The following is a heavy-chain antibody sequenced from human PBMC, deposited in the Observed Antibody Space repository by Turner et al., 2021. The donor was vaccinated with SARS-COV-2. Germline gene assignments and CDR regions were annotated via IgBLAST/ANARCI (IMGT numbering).Heavy chain of an antibody. D-gene: IGHD6-13*01. J-gene: IGHJ4*02. V-gene: IGHV3-23*01. CDR3: AKGSGGSSWYYFDS. Sequence: EVRLLESGGGLVQPGGSLRLSCAASGFTFSSYGMSWVRQAPGKGLEWVSIISVGGDTTFYGDSVKGRFTISRDNSRNTLFLQMNSLRAEDTAVYYCAKGSGGSSWYYFDSWGQGTLVTVSS. CDR2: ISVGGDTT. CDR1: GFTFSSYG.